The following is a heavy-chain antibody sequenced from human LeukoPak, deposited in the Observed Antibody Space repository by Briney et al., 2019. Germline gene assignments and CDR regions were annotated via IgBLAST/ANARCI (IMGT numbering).Heavy chain of an antibody. CDR3: ARDFRDYRDYVAYFDS. CDR2: ILYDGTSQ. V-gene: IGHV3-30-3*01. Sequence: GGSLRLSCAASGFTFSTYAMHWVRQAPGKGLERVAVILYDGTSQYYADSVKGRFTISRDNSRNTLYLQMNSLKVEDTAVYYCARDFRDYRDYVAYFDSWGQGTLVTVS. J-gene: IGHJ4*02. CDR1: GFTFSTYA. D-gene: IGHD4-17*01.